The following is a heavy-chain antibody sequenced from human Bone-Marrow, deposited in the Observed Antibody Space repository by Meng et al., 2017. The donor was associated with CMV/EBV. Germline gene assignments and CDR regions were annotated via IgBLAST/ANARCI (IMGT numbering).Heavy chain of an antibody. Sequence: GGSLRLSCEASGFIINKNYMNWVRQAPGKGPEWVSVIYSGGRTNYAESARGRFTISRDNFKNTLYLQMDTLRPEDTAVYYCVRVYGGSSGCWGQGTLVTVSS. V-gene: IGHV3-66*02. CDR1: GFIINKNY. CDR2: IYSGGRT. J-gene: IGHJ4*02. CDR3: VRVYGGSSGC. D-gene: IGHD4-23*01.